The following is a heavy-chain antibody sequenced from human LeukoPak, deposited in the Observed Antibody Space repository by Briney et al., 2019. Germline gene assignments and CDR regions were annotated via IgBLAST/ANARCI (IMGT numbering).Heavy chain of an antibody. V-gene: IGHV5-51*01. J-gene: IGHJ6*02. D-gene: IGHD6-6*01. Sequence: GESLKISCKGSGYSFTSYWIGWVRQMPGKGLEWMGIIYPGDSDTRYNPFFQGQVTISADKSISTAYLQWSSLKASDTAMYYCARRSSSAYYYYGMDVWGQGTTVTVSS. CDR1: GYSFTSYW. CDR2: IYPGDSDT. CDR3: ARRSSSAYYYYGMDV.